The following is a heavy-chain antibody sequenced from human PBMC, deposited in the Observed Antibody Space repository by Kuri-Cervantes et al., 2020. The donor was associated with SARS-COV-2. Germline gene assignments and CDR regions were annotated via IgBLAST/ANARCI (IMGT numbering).Heavy chain of an antibody. D-gene: IGHD2-15*01. CDR1: GFTFSSYA. CDR2: ISSNGGST. J-gene: IGHJ4*02. CDR3: ARVTPTGKLDY. V-gene: IGHV3-64*01. Sequence: GESLKISCAASGFTFSSYAMHWVRQAPGKGLEYVSAISSNGGSTYYANSVKGRFTISRDNSKNTLYLQMGSLRAEDMAVYYCARVTPTGKLDYWGQGTLVTVSS.